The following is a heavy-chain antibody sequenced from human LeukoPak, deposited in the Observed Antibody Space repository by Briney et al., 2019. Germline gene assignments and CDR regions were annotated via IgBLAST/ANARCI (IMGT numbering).Heavy chain of an antibody. Sequence: GGSLRLSCAASGYTFSKGWMSWVRQAPGKGLEWVSAISGSDYSTYYADSVKGRFTISRDTSKNTLYLQMNSLRAEDTAVYYCAKLAVTTFHYFDYWGQGTLVTVSS. CDR1: GYTFSKGW. D-gene: IGHD4-17*01. CDR3: AKLAVTTFHYFDY. J-gene: IGHJ4*02. CDR2: ISGSDYST. V-gene: IGHV3-23*01.